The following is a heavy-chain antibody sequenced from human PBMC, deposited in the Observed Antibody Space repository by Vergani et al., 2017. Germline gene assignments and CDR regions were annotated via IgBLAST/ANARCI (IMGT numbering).Heavy chain of an antibody. CDR1: GGTFSSYA. CDR3: ASSNYQYYYYYYMDV. Sequence: QVQLVQSGAEVKKPGSSVKVSCKASGGTFSSYAISWVRQAPGQGIEWMGGISPIFGTANYAQKFQGRVTITADESTSTAYMKLSSLRSEDTSVYYCASSNYQYYYYYYMDVWGKGTTVTVSS. D-gene: IGHD5-24*01. J-gene: IGHJ6*03. CDR2: ISPIFGTA. V-gene: IGHV1-69*01.